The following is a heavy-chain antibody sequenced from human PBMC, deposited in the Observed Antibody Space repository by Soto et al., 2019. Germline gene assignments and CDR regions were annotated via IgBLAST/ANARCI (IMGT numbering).Heavy chain of an antibody. CDR2: IYYSGST. CDR1: GGSISSYY. V-gene: IGHV4-59*01. CDR3: ARESRGDYYYYGMDV. J-gene: IGHJ6*02. Sequence: PSETLSLTCTVSGGSISSYYCSWIRQPPGKGLEWIGYIYYSGSTNYNPSLKSRVTISVDTSKNQFSLKLSSVTAADTAVYYCARESRGDYYYYGMDVWGQGTTVTVSS.